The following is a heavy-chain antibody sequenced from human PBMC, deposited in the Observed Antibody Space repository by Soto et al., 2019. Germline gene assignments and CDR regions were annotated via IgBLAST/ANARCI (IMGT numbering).Heavy chain of an antibody. CDR2: IIPIFGTA. D-gene: IGHD2-2*01. J-gene: IGHJ6*02. V-gene: IGHV1-69*01. Sequence: QVQLVQSGAEVKKPGSSVKVSCQAPGGTFSSYAISWVRQAPGQGLEWMGGIIPIFGTAKYAQKFQGRVTITADESRRTGYMELSSLRSEDTDVYYCAMSQCGSSSVDMFYYCYYGMDVWGQGTTVRVSS. CDR3: AMSQCGSSSVDMFYYCYYGMDV. CDR1: GGTFSSYA.